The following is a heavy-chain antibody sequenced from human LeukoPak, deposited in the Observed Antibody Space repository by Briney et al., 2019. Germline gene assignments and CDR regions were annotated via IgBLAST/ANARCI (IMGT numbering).Heavy chain of an antibody. V-gene: IGHV3-23*01. D-gene: IGHD6-6*01. CDR2: ITDSGDNT. CDR3: AKGSSSSRPYYFDY. Sequence: GGSLRPSCAASGFSFRSDAMSWVRQAPGKGLEWVSAITDSGDNTFHADSVKGRFTITRDNSKNTLFMELNSLRVEDTAVYYCAKGSSSSRPYYFDYWGQGTLVTVSS. CDR1: GFSFRSDA. J-gene: IGHJ4*02.